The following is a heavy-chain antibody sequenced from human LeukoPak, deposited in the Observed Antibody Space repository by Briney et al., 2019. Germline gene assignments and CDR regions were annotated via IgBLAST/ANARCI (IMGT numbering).Heavy chain of an antibody. D-gene: IGHD5-24*01. CDR2: ISSSGSTT. V-gene: IGHV3-48*03. CDR3: ASPQYYFDY. Sequence: GGSLRLSCAASGFTFSTYEMNWVRQAPGKGLEWVSHISSSGSTTYYADSVKGRFTISRDNAKNSLYLQMNSLRAEDTAVYYCASPQYYFDYWGQGTLVTVTS. CDR1: GFTFSTYE. J-gene: IGHJ4*02.